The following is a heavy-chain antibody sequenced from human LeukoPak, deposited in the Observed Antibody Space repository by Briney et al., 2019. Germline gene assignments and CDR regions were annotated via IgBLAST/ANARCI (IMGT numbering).Heavy chain of an antibody. Sequence: GGSLRLSCAVSGFIFSSNAMHWVRQAPGEGLEWVAVISTDGRDKHHADSVKGRFTISRDNSKNTLFLQMNSLRVKDTAIYYCARDLKAAADYYFDYWGQGTLVTVSS. J-gene: IGHJ4*02. CDR3: ARDLKAAADYYFDY. CDR1: GFIFSSNA. D-gene: IGHD6-13*01. V-gene: IGHV3-30*01. CDR2: ISTDGRDK.